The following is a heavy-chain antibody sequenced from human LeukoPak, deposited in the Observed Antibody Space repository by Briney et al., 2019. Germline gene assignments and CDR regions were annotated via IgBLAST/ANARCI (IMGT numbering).Heavy chain of an antibody. Sequence: PSETLSLTCTVSGGSISGSSYYWGWIRQPPGKGLEWFVSIYYSWSTYYNPSLKRRATISVNTSNNQFSLKQSSVTAADTALYYCAGDSGGWTGGDAFDIWGQGKMGTVSS. J-gene: IGHJ3*02. D-gene: IGHD6-19*01. CDR2: IYYSWST. CDR1: GGSISGSSYY. V-gene: IGHV4-39*07. CDR3: AGDSGGWTGGDAFDI.